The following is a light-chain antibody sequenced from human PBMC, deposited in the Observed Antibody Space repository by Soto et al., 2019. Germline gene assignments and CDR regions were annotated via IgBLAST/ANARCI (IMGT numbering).Light chain of an antibody. Sequence: VVTQSPATLSVFPGETATLSCRASQSVSSDLAWYQQRPGQAPRLLIYGASTRATGIPARFRGSGSGTEFRLTISSLQSEDFATKYCQQYNTWHPKMAFGRGTKVEIK. CDR2: GAS. CDR1: QSVSSD. CDR3: QQYNTWHPKMA. J-gene: IGKJ1*01. V-gene: IGKV3-15*01.